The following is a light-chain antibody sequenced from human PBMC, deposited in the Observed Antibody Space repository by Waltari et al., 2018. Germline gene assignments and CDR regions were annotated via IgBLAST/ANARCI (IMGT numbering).Light chain of an antibody. V-gene: IGKV3-15*01. CDR2: GAS. Sequence: ETVLTQSPATLSVYPGERATLSCRASQSVVTNLAWYQHKFGQAPRLLIYGASTRPTGVPARFSGSGSGTEFTLTISSLQSEDFELYYCQQYDTWPLTFGGGTKVAIK. J-gene: IGKJ4*01. CDR3: QQYDTWPLT. CDR1: QSVVTN.